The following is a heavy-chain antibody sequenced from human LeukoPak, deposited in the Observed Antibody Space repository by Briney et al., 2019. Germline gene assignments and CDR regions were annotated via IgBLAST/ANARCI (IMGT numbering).Heavy chain of an antibody. CDR3: ARLLGSSYYSFDS. Sequence: SETLSLTCTVSGGSITSNYHSWGWIRQPPGKGLEWMGNIYHGGPTYYSPSLQSRITISVDTSKNQFYVKLRSVTAADTAVYYCARLLGSSYYSFDSLGQGTLVTVSS. CDR2: IYHGGPT. CDR1: GGSITSNYHS. D-gene: IGHD3-22*01. V-gene: IGHV4-39*01. J-gene: IGHJ4*02.